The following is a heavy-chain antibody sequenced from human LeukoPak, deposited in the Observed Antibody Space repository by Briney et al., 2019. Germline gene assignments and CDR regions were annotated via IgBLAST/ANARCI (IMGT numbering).Heavy chain of an antibody. J-gene: IGHJ3*02. CDR2: IYYSGST. V-gene: IGHV4-39*07. CDR3: ARSDGYGLVGI. CDR1: VDSISSSSYY. D-gene: IGHD3-10*01. Sequence: PSETLSLTCTVSVDSISSSSYYWAWLRQPPGKGLEWIGSIYYSGSTNYNPSLKSRVTISVDTSKNQFSLKLSSVTAADTAVYYCARSDGYGLVGIWGQGTMVTVSS.